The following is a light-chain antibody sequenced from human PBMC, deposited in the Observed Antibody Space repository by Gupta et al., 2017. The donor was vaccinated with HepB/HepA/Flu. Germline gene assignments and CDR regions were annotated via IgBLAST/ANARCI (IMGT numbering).Light chain of an antibody. CDR1: SLRRYY. Sequence: SSELTQDPAVSVALRQTVRITCQGDSLRRYYASWYQQKPGQAPLLVIYGKNNRPSGIPDRFSGSSSGNTASLTITGAQAEDEADYYCNSRDSSGNHLGVFGGGTKLTVL. CDR2: GKN. V-gene: IGLV3-19*01. CDR3: NSRDSSGNHLGV. J-gene: IGLJ2*01.